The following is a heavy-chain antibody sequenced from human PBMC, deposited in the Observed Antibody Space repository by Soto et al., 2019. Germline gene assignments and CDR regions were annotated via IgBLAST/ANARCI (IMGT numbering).Heavy chain of an antibody. J-gene: IGHJ4*02. Sequence: EVQLLESGGGLVQPGGSLRLTCAASGFTFSSFAMTWVRQAPGKGLEWVSGISGSGGSTYYADSVKGRFTISRDYSKNTLYLQMNSLRVEDTAVYHCAKQMGGSIAAAGLDYWGQGTLVTVSS. V-gene: IGHV3-23*01. CDR1: GFTFSSFA. D-gene: IGHD6-13*01. CDR3: AKQMGGSIAAAGLDY. CDR2: ISGSGGST.